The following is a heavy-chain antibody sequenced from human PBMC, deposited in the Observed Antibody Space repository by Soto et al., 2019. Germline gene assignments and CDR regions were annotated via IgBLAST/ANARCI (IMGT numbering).Heavy chain of an antibody. CDR1: GFTVSSNY. CDR2: IYSGGST. J-gene: IGHJ3*02. CDR3: ARVRSYGVNDAFDI. D-gene: IGHD1-26*01. Sequence: PGGSLRLSCAASGFTVSSNYMSWVRQAPGKGLEWVSVIYSGGSTYYADSVKGRFTISRDNSKNTLYLQMNSLRAEDTAVYYCARVRSYGVNDAFDIWGQGTMVTVSS. V-gene: IGHV3-66*01.